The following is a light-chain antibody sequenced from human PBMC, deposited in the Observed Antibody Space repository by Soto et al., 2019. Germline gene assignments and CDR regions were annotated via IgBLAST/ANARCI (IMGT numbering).Light chain of an antibody. Sequence: DIQMTQSPASLSASVGDRVTITCQASQDISNYLNWYQQKAGKAPKLLIYDTSELHTGVPSRFSGSGSGTEFTFTISRLQHEDIATYYCQQYDKLVSFGQGTKLEIK. CDR1: QDISNY. J-gene: IGKJ2*01. CDR2: DTS. V-gene: IGKV1-33*01. CDR3: QQYDKLVS.